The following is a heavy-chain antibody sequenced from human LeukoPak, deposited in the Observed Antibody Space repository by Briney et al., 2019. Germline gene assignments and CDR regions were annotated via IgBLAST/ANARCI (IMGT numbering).Heavy chain of an antibody. CDR3: ARPRGLDVALRFDD. CDR2: IYPSDSHT. Sequence: GESLKISCKGSGDTFTRNWIGWVRQMPEKGLEWMGIIYPSDSHTKYSPAFEGQVTISADKSINTVYLQWSSLKASDTAMYYCARPRGLDVALRFDDWGQGTLVLVSS. V-gene: IGHV5-51*01. CDR1: GDTFTRNW. D-gene: IGHD5-12*01. J-gene: IGHJ4*02.